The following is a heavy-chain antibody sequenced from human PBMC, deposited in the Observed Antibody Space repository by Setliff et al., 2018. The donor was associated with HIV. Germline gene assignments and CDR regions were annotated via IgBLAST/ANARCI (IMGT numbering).Heavy chain of an antibody. CDR1: GGSISSHY. J-gene: IGHJ3*02. V-gene: IGHV4-59*11. D-gene: IGHD6-19*01. Sequence: SETLSLTCTVSGGSISSHYWSWIRQPPGKGLEWIGYIYYSGSTNYNPSLKSRVTISVGTSKNQFSLKLSSVTAADTAVYHCARTSVSGWRTPAFDIWGQGTMVTVSS. CDR2: IYYSGST. CDR3: ARTSVSGWRTPAFDI.